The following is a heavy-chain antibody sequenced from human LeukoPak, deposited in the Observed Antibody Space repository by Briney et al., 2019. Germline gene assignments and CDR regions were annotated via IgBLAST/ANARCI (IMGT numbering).Heavy chain of an antibody. CDR1: GFTFNNYA. CDR2: TAGSGISK. D-gene: IGHD3-22*01. V-gene: IGHV3-23*01. J-gene: IGHJ4*02. Sequence: GGSLRLSCVASGFTFNNYAMSWVRQAPGRGLEWASSTAGSGISKDYADSVKGRFTISKDKSKNTLYLRMDNLRAEDTGVYFCARLPTFYYDSSGYHYDYWGQGTLVTVSS. CDR3: ARLPTFYYDSSGYHYDY.